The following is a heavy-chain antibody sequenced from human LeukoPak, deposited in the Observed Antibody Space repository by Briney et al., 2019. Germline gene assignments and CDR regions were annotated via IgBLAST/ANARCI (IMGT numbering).Heavy chain of an antibody. CDR3: ARSGPVGDYVAETDAFDI. Sequence: PSETLSLTCAVSGGSISSGGYSWSWIRQPPGKGLEWIGYIYYSGSTYYNPSLKSRVTISVDTSKNQFSLKLSSVTAADTAVYYCARSGPVGDYVAETDAFDIWGQGTMVTVSS. J-gene: IGHJ3*02. D-gene: IGHD4-17*01. CDR2: IYYSGST. CDR1: GGSISSGGYS. V-gene: IGHV4-30-4*07.